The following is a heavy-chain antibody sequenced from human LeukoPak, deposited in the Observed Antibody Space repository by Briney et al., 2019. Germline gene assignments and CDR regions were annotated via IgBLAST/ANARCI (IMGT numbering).Heavy chain of an antibody. J-gene: IGHJ6*03. CDR2: INPNSGGT. D-gene: IGHD2-15*01. Sequence: ASVKVSCKASGYTFTGYYMHWVRQAPGQGLEWMGWINPNSGGTNYAQKFQGRVTMTRDTSISTAYMELSRLRSDDTAVYYCAKTGVVVAAQLQWDYYYYMDVWGKGTTVTVSS. V-gene: IGHV1-2*02. CDR3: AKTGVVVAAQLQWDYYYYMDV. CDR1: GYTFTGYY.